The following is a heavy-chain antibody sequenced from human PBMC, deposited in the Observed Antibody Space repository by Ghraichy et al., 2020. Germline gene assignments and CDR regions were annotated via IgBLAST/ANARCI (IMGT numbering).Heavy chain of an antibody. CDR2: ISGSGGST. CDR3: APGLVPGIAVAGVDY. V-gene: IGHV3-23*01. J-gene: IGHJ4*02. CDR1: GFTFSSYA. D-gene: IGHD6-19*01. Sequence: GSLNISCAASGFTFSSYAMSWVRQAPGKGLEWVSAISGSGGSTYYADSVKGRFTISRDNSKNTLYLQMNSLRAEDTAVYYCAPGLVPGIAVAGVDYWGQGTLVTVSS.